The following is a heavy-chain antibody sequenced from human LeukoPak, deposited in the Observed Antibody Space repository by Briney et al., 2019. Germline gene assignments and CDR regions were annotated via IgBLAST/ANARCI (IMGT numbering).Heavy chain of an antibody. V-gene: IGHV1-18*01. CDR3: ARDRQCSSTSCYSYGMDV. Sequence: ASVKVSCKASGYTFTSYGISWVRQAPGQGLEWMGWISAYNGNTNYAQKLQGRVTMTTDTSTSTAYTELRSLRSDDTAVYYYARDRQCSSTSCYSYGMDVWGQGTTVTVSS. J-gene: IGHJ6*02. CDR2: ISAYNGNT. CDR1: GYTFTSYG. D-gene: IGHD2-2*02.